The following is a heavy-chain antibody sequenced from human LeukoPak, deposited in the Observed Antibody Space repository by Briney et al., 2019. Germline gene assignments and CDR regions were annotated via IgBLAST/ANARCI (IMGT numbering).Heavy chain of an antibody. V-gene: IGHV3-23*01. CDR2: ISGSGGST. J-gene: IGHJ3*02. D-gene: IGHD6-13*01. CDR3: AKDVEQQLVRVGAFDI. Sequence: PGGSLRLSCAASGFTFSSYAMSWVRQAPGKGLKWVSSISGSGGSTYYADSVKGRFTISRDNSKNTLYLQMNSLRAEDTAVYYCAKDVEQQLVRVGAFDIWGQGTMVTVSS. CDR1: GFTFSSYA.